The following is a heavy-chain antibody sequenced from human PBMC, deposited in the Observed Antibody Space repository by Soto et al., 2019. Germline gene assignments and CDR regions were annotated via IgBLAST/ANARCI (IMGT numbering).Heavy chain of an antibody. D-gene: IGHD2-15*01. Sequence: GGSLRLSCAASGFTFSNFGMHWVRQAPGKGLEWVTVIWSDGSTKYYSDSVKGRFTISRDNPENTLYLQMNSLRAEDTAVYYCARDPPYCSGGTCYSVGFDFWGQGALVTVSS. CDR3: ARDPPYCSGGTCYSVGFDF. CDR1: GFTFSNFG. V-gene: IGHV3-33*01. J-gene: IGHJ4*02. CDR2: IWSDGSTK.